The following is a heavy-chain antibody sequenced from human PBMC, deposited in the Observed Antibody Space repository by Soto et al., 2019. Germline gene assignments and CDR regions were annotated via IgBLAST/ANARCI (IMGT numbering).Heavy chain of an antibody. J-gene: IGHJ4*02. CDR2: TNTGNGNT. CDR3: ARGDFYDIHDY. V-gene: IGHV1-3*04. CDR1: GYTFTIYA. D-gene: IGHD3-22*01. Sequence: QVHLVQSGAEVKKPGASVKVSCKASGYTFTIYAIHWVRQAPGQRLEWMGWTNTGNGNTKYSQKVQDRATITRDTSASTSYMERRRLRSEYTAVYYCARGDFYDIHDYWRQGTLVTVSS.